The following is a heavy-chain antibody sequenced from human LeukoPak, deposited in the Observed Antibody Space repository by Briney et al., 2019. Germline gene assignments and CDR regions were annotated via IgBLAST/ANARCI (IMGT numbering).Heavy chain of an antibody. D-gene: IGHD2-2*01. Sequence: GGSLRLSCAASGFTFSSYAMSWVRQAPGKGLEWVSSISESSSHISYADSVKGRFTIYRDNAKNSLYVQLDSLRVDDTAVYYCARGVVPAAFDYWGQGTLVTVSS. V-gene: IGHV3-21*01. CDR2: ISESSSHI. J-gene: IGHJ4*02. CDR3: ARGVVPAAFDY. CDR1: GFTFSSYA.